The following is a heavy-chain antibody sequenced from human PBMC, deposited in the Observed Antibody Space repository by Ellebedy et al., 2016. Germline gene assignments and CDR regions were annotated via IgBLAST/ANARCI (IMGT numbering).Heavy chain of an antibody. J-gene: IGHJ6*03. V-gene: IGHV4-39*07. Sequence: GSLRLSXTVSGGSISSSSYYWGWIRQPPGKGLEWIGSIYYSGSTNYNPSLKSRVTISVDTSKNQFSLKLSSVTAADTAVYYCARGFQESGHPTQGYYYMDVWGKGTTVTVSS. CDR2: IYYSGST. D-gene: IGHD3-3*01. CDR1: GGSISSSSYY. CDR3: ARGFQESGHPTQGYYYMDV.